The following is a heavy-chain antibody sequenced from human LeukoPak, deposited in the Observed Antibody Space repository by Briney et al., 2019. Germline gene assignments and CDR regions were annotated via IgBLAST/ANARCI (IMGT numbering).Heavy chain of an antibody. D-gene: IGHD3-10*01. Sequence: SETLSLTCAVYGGSFSGYFWTWIRQTPGKGLEWIGEIHHSGSPRYNPSLKSRVTITVDTSRNQFSLKLRSVTAADTAVYFCARADRGHFASAYWGQGTLVPVSS. CDR2: IHHSGSP. V-gene: IGHV4-34*01. CDR3: ARADRGHFASAY. J-gene: IGHJ4*02. CDR1: GGSFSGYF.